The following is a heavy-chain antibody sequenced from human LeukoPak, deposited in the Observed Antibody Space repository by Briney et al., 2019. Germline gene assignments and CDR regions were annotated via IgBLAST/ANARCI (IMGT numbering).Heavy chain of an antibody. J-gene: IGHJ4*02. D-gene: IGHD1-26*01. Sequence: PSETLSLTCTVSGGSISSYYWTWIRQPPGKGLEWIGYIYYSGSTNYNPSLKSRVTISVDTSKNQFSLKLTSVTAADTAVYYCARGVNSGYFDHCGQGTLVTVSS. CDR3: ARGVNSGYFDH. V-gene: IGHV4-59*01. CDR2: IYYSGST. CDR1: GGSISSYY.